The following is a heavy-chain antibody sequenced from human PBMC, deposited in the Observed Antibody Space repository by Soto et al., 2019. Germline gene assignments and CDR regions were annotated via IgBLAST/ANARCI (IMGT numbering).Heavy chain of an antibody. D-gene: IGHD3-10*01. CDR2: VTGSGGST. V-gene: IGHV3-23*04. CDR3: ARAREFSGSGFDY. J-gene: IGHJ4*02. CDR1: GFTYRNFA. Sequence: EVQLAESGGGLVQPGGSLRLSCAATGFTYRNFAMSGVRRAPGKGLEWVSLVTGSGGSTFHAASVKGRFIMSRDNAKDTMYLQMNSLRAEDTAVYYCARAREFSGSGFDYWGQGTLVTVSS.